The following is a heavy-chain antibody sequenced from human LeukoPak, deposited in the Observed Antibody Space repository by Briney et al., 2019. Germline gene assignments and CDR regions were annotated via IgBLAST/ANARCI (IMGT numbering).Heavy chain of an antibody. D-gene: IGHD2-2*01. V-gene: IGHV1-46*01. CDR2: INPSGGST. CDR1: GYTFTGYY. Sequence: ASVKVSCKASGYTFTGYYMHWVRQAPGQGLEWMGIINPSGGSTSYAQKFQGRVTMTRDTSTSTVYMELSSLRSEDTAVYYCARDFDCSSTSCYDQGDYWGQGTLVTVSS. J-gene: IGHJ4*02. CDR3: ARDFDCSSTSCYDQGDY.